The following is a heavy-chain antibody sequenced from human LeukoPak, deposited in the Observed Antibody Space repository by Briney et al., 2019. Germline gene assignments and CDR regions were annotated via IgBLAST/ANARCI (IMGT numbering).Heavy chain of an antibody. J-gene: IGHJ6*03. Sequence: GASVKVSCKASGYTFTCYYMHWVRQAPGQGLEWMGWINPNSGGTNYAQKFQGRVTMTRDTSISTAYMELSRLRSDDTAVYYCERDGGRYCTNGVCYPTGGYYYSYYMDVWGKGTTVTVSS. CDR1: GYTFTCYY. CDR2: INPNSGGT. D-gene: IGHD2-8*01. V-gene: IGHV1-2*02. CDR3: ERDGGRYCTNGVCYPTGGYYYSYYMDV.